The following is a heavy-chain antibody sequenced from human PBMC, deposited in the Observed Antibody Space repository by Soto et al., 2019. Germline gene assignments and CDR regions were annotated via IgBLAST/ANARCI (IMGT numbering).Heavy chain of an antibody. J-gene: IGHJ5*02. CDR2: IWYDGSIK. CDR3: ARDGIWFGRLTYINWFDP. Sequence: GGSLRLSCAASGFTFSSYGMHWVRQAPGKGLEWVAVIWYDGSIKYYADSVKGRFTISRDNSKNTLYLQMNGLRAEDTAVYYCARDGIWFGRLTYINWFDPWGQGTLVTVSS. V-gene: IGHV3-33*01. CDR1: GFTFSSYG. D-gene: IGHD3-10*01.